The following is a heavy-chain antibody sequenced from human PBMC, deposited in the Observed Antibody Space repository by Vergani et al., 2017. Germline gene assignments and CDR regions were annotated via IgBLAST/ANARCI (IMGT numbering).Heavy chain of an antibody. CDR3: ARAELIRCSSTSSPRAGWFDP. CDR1: GGSISSGGYY. J-gene: IGHJ5*02. Sequence: QVQLQESGPGLVKPSQTLSLTCTVSGGSISSGGYYWSWIRQHPGKGLEWIGYIYYSGSTYYNPSLKSRVTISVDTSKNQFSLKLSSVTAADTAVYYCARAELIRCSSTSSPRAGWFDPWGQGTLVTVSS. CDR2: IYYSGST. D-gene: IGHD2-2*01. V-gene: IGHV4-31*03.